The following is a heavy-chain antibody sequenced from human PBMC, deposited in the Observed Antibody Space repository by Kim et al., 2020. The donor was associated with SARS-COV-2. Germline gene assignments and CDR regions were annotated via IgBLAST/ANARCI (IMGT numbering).Heavy chain of an antibody. D-gene: IGHD2-21*02. CDR2: NSNT. V-gene: IGHV1-18*01. Sequence: NSNTNYAQTLQGRVTMTTDTATSTAYMELRSLRSDDTAVYYCARGDPFDYWGQGALVTVSS. J-gene: IGHJ4*02. CDR3: ARGDPFDY.